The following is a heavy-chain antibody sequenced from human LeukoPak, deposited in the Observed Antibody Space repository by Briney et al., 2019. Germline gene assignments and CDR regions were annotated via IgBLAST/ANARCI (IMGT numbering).Heavy chain of an antibody. CDR3: AKDPTDAFDI. V-gene: IGHV3-9*01. CDR1: GFTFDDYA. CDR2: ISWNSGSI. J-gene: IGHJ3*02. Sequence: GGSLRLSCAASGFTFDDYAMHWVRQAPGKGLEWVSGISWNSGSIGYADSVKGRFTISRDNAKNSLYLQMNSLRAEDTALYYCAKDPTDAFDIWGQGTMVTVSS.